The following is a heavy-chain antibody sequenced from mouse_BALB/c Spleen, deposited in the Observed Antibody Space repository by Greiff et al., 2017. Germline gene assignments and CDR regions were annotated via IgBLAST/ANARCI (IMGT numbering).Heavy chain of an antibody. CDR2: ISSGGSYT. CDR3: TRDGGGYGNYAYAMDD. J-gene: IGHJ4*01. CDR1: GFTFSSYT. Sequence: EVQLQESGGGLVKPGGSLKLSCAASGFTFSSYTMSWVRQTPEKRLEWVATISSGGSYTYYPDSVKGRFTISRDNAKNTLYLQMSSLKSEDTAMYYCTRDGGGYGNYAYAMDDWGQGTSVTVSS. D-gene: IGHD2-1*01. V-gene: IGHV5-6-4*01.